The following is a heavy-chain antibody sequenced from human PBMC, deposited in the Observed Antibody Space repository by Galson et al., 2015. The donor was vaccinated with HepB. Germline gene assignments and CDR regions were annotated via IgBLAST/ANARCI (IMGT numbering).Heavy chain of an antibody. CDR2: INYSGDRT. CDR1: GFTFSDYD. J-gene: IGHJ3*02. D-gene: IGHD2-15*01. V-gene: IGHV3-23*01. CDR3: AKRDIVVLGAAHYGAAFAI. Sequence: SLRLSCAASGFTFSDYDMTWVRQAPGKGLEWVSGINYSGDRTSYADPVRGRFTISRDNSKSTLYLQMISLRAEDTAVYYCAKRDIVVLGAAHYGAAFAIWGQGTMATVSS.